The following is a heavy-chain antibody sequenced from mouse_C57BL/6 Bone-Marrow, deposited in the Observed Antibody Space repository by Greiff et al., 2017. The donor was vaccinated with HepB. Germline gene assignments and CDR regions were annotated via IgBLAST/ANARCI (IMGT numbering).Heavy chain of an antibody. J-gene: IGHJ3*01. Sequence: EVKLMESGGGLVKPGGSLKLSCAASGFTFSDYGMHWVRQAPEKGLEWVAYISSGSSIIYYADKVKGRFTISRDNAKNTLFLQMTSLRSEDTAMYYCARPDYYGRPAWCAYWGRGTLVTVAA. CDR3: ARPDYYGRPAWCAY. CDR1: GFTFSDYG. V-gene: IGHV5-17*01. CDR2: ISSGSSII. D-gene: IGHD1-1*01.